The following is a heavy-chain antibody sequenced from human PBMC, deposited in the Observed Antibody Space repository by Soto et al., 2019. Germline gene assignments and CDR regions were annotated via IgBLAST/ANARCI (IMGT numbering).Heavy chain of an antibody. V-gene: IGHV4-59*01. Sequence: SETLSLTFTVADGSISSDYWSWIRQPPGKGLEWIGYIYYSGSTNYNPSLKSRVTISVDTSKNQFSLKLSSVTAADTAVYYCATQTYYDFWSPGWFAPWGQGTLVTVSS. CDR2: IYYSGST. D-gene: IGHD3-3*01. CDR1: DGSISSDY. CDR3: ATQTYYDFWSPGWFAP. J-gene: IGHJ5*02.